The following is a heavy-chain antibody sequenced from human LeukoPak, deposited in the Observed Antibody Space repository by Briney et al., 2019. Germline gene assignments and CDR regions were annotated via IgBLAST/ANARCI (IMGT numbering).Heavy chain of an antibody. CDR2: IYYSGST. Sequence: PSETLSLTCTVSGGSISSGDYYWSWIRQPPGKGLEWIGYIYYSGSTYYNLSLKSRVIMSVDTSRNQFSLKLSSVTAADTAVYYCARGGSGSFFFDYWGQGTLVTVSS. J-gene: IGHJ4*02. CDR1: GGSISSGDYY. V-gene: IGHV4-30-4*01. D-gene: IGHD3-10*01. CDR3: ARGGSGSFFFDY.